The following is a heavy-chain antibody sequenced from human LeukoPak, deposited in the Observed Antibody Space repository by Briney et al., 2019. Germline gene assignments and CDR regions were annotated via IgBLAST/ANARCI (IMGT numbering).Heavy chain of an antibody. V-gene: IGHV4-34*01. D-gene: IGHD6-13*01. CDR2: INHSGST. Sequence: SETLSLTCAVYGGSFSGYYWSWIRQPPGKGLEWIGEINHSGSTNYNPSLKSRVTISVDTSKNQFSLKLSSVTAADTAVYYCARNGIAAAGTVQWFDPWGQGTLVTVSS. CDR1: GGSFSGYY. J-gene: IGHJ5*02. CDR3: ARNGIAAAGTVQWFDP.